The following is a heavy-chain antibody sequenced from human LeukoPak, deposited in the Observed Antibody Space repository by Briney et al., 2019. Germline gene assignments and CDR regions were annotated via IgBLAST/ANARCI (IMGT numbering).Heavy chain of an antibody. CDR1: GGSISSGDYY. CDR3: ARDSGSYRFDY. CDR2: INHSGST. J-gene: IGHJ4*02. V-gene: IGHV4-39*07. Sequence: SETLSLTCTVSGGSISSGDYYWSWIRQPPGKGLEWIGEINHSGSTNYNPSLKSRVTISVDTSKNQFSLKLSSVTAADTAVYYCARDSGSYRFDYWGQGTLVTVSS. D-gene: IGHD1-26*01.